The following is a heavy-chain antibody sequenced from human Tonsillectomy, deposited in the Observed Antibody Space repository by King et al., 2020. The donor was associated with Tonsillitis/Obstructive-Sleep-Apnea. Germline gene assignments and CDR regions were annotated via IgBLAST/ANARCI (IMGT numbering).Heavy chain of an antibody. CDR2: ISSSGNKI. D-gene: IGHD1-14*01. J-gene: IGHJ4*02. Sequence: VQLVESGGGLVQPGGSLRLSCAASGFTFSNYNMNWVRQAPGMGLEWISYISSSGNKIYYADSVKGRFTISRDNANNSLYLQMNSLRDGDTALYYCGRGSYKIGGGGCWGQGTLVTVSS. V-gene: IGHV3-48*02. CDR1: GFTFSNYN. CDR3: GRGSYKIGGGGC.